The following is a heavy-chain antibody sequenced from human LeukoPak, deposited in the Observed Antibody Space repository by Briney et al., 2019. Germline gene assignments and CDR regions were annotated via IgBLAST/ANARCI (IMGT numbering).Heavy chain of an antibody. CDR2: INPNSGGT. D-gene: IGHD2-2*01. CDR3: ARDWLCKSSSTSCPWADY. Sequence: ASVKVSCKASGYTFTGYYMHWVRQAPGQGLEWMGWINPNSGGTNYAQKFQGRVTMTRDTSISTAYMELSRLRSDDTAVYYCARDWLCKSSSTSCPWADYWGQGTLVTVSS. V-gene: IGHV1-2*02. CDR1: GYTFTGYY. J-gene: IGHJ4*02.